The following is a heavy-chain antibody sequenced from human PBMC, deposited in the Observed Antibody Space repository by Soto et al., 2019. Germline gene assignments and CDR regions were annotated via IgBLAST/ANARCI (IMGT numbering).Heavy chain of an antibody. D-gene: IGHD2-2*01. J-gene: IGHJ6*02. CDR1: GGTFSRYS. CDR3: AREDRDRETGLVPAAIDGMDV. Sequence: QVQLVQSGAEVKKPGSSVKVSCKASGGTFSRYSITWVRQAPGHGLEWIGRIIPIFGIASYAQKFQGRVTITEDESTSTVSMAQSTLRSDRTAMYYCAREDRDRETGLVPAAIDGMDVWGQGTTVTVSS. CDR2: IIPIFGIA. V-gene: IGHV1-69*08.